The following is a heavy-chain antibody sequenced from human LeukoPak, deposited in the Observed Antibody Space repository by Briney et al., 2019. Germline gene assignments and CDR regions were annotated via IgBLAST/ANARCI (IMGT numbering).Heavy chain of an antibody. J-gene: IGHJ6*01. CDR2: IYYSGST. CDR1: GGSISSSSYY. V-gene: IGHV4-39*01. D-gene: IGHD2/OR15-2a*01. CDR3: ARHGVIDDGYGMEV. Sequence: SETLSLTCTVSGGSISSSSYYWGWIRQPPGKGLEWIGSIYYSGSTYYNPSLKSRVTLSVDTSKTQFSLRLSSVTAADTAVYYCARHGVIDDGYGMEVWGQGTTVTVSS.